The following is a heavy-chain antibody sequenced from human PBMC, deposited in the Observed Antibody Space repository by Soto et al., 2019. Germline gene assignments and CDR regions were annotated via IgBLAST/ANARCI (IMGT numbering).Heavy chain of an antibody. Sequence: SETLSLTCAVYGGSFSGYYWSWIRQPPGKGLEWIGEINHSGSTNYKPSLKSRVTISVDTSKNQFSLKLSSVTAADTAVYYCARARDIVVVPEKKPNWFDPWGQGTRVTVSS. V-gene: IGHV4-34*01. CDR3: ARARDIVVVPEKKPNWFDP. J-gene: IGHJ5*02. CDR1: GGSFSGYY. CDR2: INHSGST. D-gene: IGHD2-2*01.